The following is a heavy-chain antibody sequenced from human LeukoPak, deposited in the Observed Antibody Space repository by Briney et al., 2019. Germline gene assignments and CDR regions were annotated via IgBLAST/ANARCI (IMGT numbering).Heavy chain of an antibody. J-gene: IGHJ4*02. V-gene: IGHV3-23*01. CDR2: ISGSGGST. CDR1: GFTFSSYA. D-gene: IGHD3-9*01. Sequence: GGSLRLSCAASGFTFSSYAMSWVRQAPGKGLEWVSAISGSGGSTYYADSVKGRFTISRDNSKNTLYLQMNSLRAEDTAVYYCAKAENVLRYFDWLLPSDYWGQGTLVTVSS. CDR3: AKAENVLRYFDWLLPSDY.